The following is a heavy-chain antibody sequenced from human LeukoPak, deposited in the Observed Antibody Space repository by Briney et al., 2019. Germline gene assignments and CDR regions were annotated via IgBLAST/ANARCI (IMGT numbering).Heavy chain of an antibody. J-gene: IGHJ6*03. CDR2: IYYSGST. Sequence: SETPSLTCTVSGGSISSSSYYWGWIRQPPGKGLEWIGSIYYSGSTYYNPSLKSRVTISVDTSKNQFSLKLSSVTAADTAVYYCARLYSNYIMDVWGKGTTVTVSS. CDR1: GGSISSSSYY. V-gene: IGHV4-39*01. D-gene: IGHD4-11*01. CDR3: ARLYSNYIMDV.